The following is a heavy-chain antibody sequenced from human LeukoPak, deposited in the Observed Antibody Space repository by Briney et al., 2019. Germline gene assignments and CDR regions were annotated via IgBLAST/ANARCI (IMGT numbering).Heavy chain of an antibody. CDR1: GFTFSSYG. CDR2: IWYDGSNK. Sequence: GGSLRLSCAASGFTFSSYGMHWVRQAPGKGLEWVAVIWYDGSNKYYADSVKGRFTISRDNSKNTLYLQMNSLRAEDTAVYYCAKDSWSRGDDAFDIWGQGTMVTASS. CDR3: AKDSWSRGDDAFDI. V-gene: IGHV3-33*06. J-gene: IGHJ3*02. D-gene: IGHD1-1*01.